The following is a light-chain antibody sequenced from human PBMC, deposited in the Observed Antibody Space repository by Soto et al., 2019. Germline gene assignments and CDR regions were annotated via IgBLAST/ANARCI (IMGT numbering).Light chain of an antibody. CDR1: QSVSSSY. V-gene: IGKV3-20*01. J-gene: IGKJ1*01. CDR3: QQYGSLRRT. CDR2: GAS. Sequence: TLSPATLSVSKGERATLSCRASQSVSSSYLAWYQQKPGQAPRLLIYGASSRATGIPDRFSGSGSGTDFTLTIIRLEPEDFVGYYCQQYGSLRRTFGQ.